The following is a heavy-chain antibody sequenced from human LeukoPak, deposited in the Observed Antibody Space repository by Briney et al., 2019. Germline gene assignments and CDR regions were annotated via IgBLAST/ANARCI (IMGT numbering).Heavy chain of an antibody. CDR3: ARALSPGIAAAGTLSPL. D-gene: IGHD6-13*01. J-gene: IGHJ6*02. CDR2: INPNSGGT. CDR1: GYTFTGYY. V-gene: IGHV1-2*02. Sequence: ASVKVSCKASGYTFTGYYMHWVRQAPGQGLEWMGWINPNSGGTNYAQKFQGRVTMTRDTPISTAYMELSRLRSDDTAVYYCARALSPGIAAAGTLSPLWGQGTTVTVSS.